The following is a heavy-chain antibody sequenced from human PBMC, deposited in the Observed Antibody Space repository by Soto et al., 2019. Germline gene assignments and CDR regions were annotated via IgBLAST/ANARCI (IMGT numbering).Heavy chain of an antibody. D-gene: IGHD6-25*01. V-gene: IGHV4-30-2*01. CDR3: AGGIAARHLGY. Sequence: QLQLQESGSGLVKPSQTLSLTCAVSGGSISSGGYSWSWIRQPPGKGLEWIGYIYHSGSTYYNPSLKXRXTXPXXRSKNQFSLKLSSVTAAATAVYSCAGGIAARHLGYWGQGPLVTVSS. J-gene: IGHJ4*02. CDR2: IYHSGST. CDR1: GGSISSGGYS.